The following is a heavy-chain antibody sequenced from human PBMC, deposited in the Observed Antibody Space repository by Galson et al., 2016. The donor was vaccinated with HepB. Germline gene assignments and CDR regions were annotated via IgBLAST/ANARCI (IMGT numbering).Heavy chain of an antibody. CDR1: GYTFIRYS. J-gene: IGHJ4*02. CDR2: INPLTGDT. Sequence: SVKVSCKASGYTFIRYSIHWVRQAPGERLEWLGWINPLTGDTKYSERLQGRVSMTSDTSASTVYMELNSLRSEDTGLYFCAKDRSRTYDYWGPGTLVTVAS. V-gene: IGHV1-3*01. CDR3: AKDRSRTYDY. D-gene: IGHD5-12*01.